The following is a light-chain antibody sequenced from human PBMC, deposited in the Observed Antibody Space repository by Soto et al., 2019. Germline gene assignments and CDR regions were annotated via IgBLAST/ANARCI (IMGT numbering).Light chain of an antibody. CDR3: QKRSNWQA. Sequence: EIVLTQSPATLSLSPGERATLSCRASQSVSSYLAWYQQKPGQAPRLLIYDASNRATGIPARFSGSGSGTDFTITISSLEPEDFAVYYCQKRSNWQAFGQGTKVEIK. V-gene: IGKV3-11*01. J-gene: IGKJ1*01. CDR2: DAS. CDR1: QSVSSY.